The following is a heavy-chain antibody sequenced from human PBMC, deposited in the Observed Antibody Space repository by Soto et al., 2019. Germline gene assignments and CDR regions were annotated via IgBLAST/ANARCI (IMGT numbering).Heavy chain of an antibody. CDR1: GFTFSSYG. V-gene: IGHV3-30*18. Sequence: GGSLRLSCAASGFTFSSYGMHWVRQAPGKGLEWVAVISYDGSNKYYAESVKGRFTISRDNSKNTLYLQMNSLRAEDTAVYYCAKDRDSMVRGVIGLTAYYYGMDVWGQGTTVTVSS. CDR3: AKDRDSMVRGVIGLTAYYYGMDV. D-gene: IGHD3-10*01. J-gene: IGHJ6*02. CDR2: ISYDGSNK.